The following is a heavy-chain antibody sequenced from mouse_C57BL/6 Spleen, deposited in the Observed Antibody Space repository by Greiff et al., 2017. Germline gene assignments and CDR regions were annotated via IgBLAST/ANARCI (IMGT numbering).Heavy chain of an antibody. CDR2: IYPGSGST. V-gene: IGHV1-55*01. CDR3: ASSLTGTWAWFAY. D-gene: IGHD4-1*01. Sequence: QVQLQQPGAELVKPGASVKMSCKASGYTFTSYWITWVKQRPGQGLAWIGDIYPGSGSTNYNEKFKSKATLTVDTSSSTAYMQLSSLTSEDSAVYYCASSLTGTWAWFAYWGQGTLVTVSA. CDR1: GYTFTSYW. J-gene: IGHJ3*01.